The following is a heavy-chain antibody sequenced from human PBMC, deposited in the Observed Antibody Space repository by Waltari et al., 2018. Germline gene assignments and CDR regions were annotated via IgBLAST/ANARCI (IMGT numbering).Heavy chain of an antibody. Sequence: EVQLVESGGDLIQPGGSLSLSCVVSGFAFRSNYMTWVRQAPGRGLEWVSIIYSDSSTYYADSVKGRFTISRDNSKNTLYLQMNSLRAEDTAVYFCARVVSWGQGTLVTVSS. D-gene: IGHD2-15*01. CDR3: ARVVS. J-gene: IGHJ4*02. CDR2: IYSDSST. V-gene: IGHV3-53*01. CDR1: GFAFRSNY.